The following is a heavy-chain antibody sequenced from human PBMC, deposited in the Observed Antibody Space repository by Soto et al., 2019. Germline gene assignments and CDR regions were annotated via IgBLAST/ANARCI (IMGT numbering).Heavy chain of an antibody. CDR3: AKGRYDFWSPYYFDS. CDR2: ISWNRGTI. V-gene: IGHV3-9*01. D-gene: IGHD3-3*01. CDR1: GFTFENYA. Sequence: EVQLVESGGGFVQPGRSLRLSCTSSGFTFENYAMHWVRQAPGKGLEWVSGISWNRGTIGYADSVRGRFTISRDNAKNSLYLQMDSLRDEDTALYYCAKGRYDFWSPYYFDSWGQGTLVTVSS. J-gene: IGHJ4*02.